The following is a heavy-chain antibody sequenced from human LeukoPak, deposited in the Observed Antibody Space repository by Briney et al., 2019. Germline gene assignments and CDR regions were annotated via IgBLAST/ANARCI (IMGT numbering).Heavy chain of an antibody. J-gene: IGHJ5*01. D-gene: IGHD4-11*01. CDR1: GFTVSSNY. CDR2: ISYDGSNK. Sequence: GGSLRLSCAASGFTVSSNYMTWVRQAPGKGLEWVAVISYDGSNKYYADSVKGRFTISRDNSKNTLYLQMNSLRAEDTAVYYCARLGLRPIDYSNPEFDSWGQGTLVTVSS. V-gene: IGHV3-30-3*01. CDR3: ARLGLRPIDYSNPEFDS.